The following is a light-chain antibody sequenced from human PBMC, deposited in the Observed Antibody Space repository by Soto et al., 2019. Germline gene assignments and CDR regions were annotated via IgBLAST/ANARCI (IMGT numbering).Light chain of an antibody. CDR1: QTVRNNY. V-gene: IGKV3-20*01. CDR3: HQYGSSPPT. CDR2: GAS. J-gene: IGKJ1*01. Sequence: EIVLTQSPGTLSLSPGGRGTLSCRASQTVRNNYLTWYQQKPGQAPRLLIYGASTRATGIPDRFSGSGSGTDFTLTISRLEPEDSAVYYCHQYGSSPPTFGQGTKVEIK.